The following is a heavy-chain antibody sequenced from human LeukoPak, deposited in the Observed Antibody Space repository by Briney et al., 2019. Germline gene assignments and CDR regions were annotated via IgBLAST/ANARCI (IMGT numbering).Heavy chain of an antibody. CDR2: IKSKTDGGTT. V-gene: IGHV3-15*01. Sequence: GGSLRLSCAASGFTFSNAWMSWVRQAPGKGLEWVGRIKSKTDGGTTDYAAPVKGRFTISRDDSRNTLYLQMNSLKTEDTAVYYCTTDTSDFWSGYYSYYYYMDVWGKGTTVTVSS. J-gene: IGHJ6*03. CDR1: GFTFSNAW. D-gene: IGHD3-3*01. CDR3: TTDTSDFWSGYYSYYYYMDV.